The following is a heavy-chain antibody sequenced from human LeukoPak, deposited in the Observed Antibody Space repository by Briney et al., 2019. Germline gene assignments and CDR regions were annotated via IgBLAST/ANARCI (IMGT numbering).Heavy chain of an antibody. CDR2: INHSGST. Sequence: SETLSLTCAVYGGSFSGYYWSWIRQPPGKGLEWIGEINHSGSTNYNPSLKSRVTISVDTSENQFSLKLSSVTAADTAVYYCARGLFRGSYRALVWFDPWGQGTLVTVSS. D-gene: IGHD1-26*01. CDR3: ARGLFRGSYRALVWFDP. J-gene: IGHJ5*02. CDR1: GGSFSGYY. V-gene: IGHV4-34*01.